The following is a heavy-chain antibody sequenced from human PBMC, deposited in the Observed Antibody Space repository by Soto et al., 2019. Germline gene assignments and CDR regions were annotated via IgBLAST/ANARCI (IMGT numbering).Heavy chain of an antibody. CDR1: GFTVSSNY. J-gene: IGHJ4*02. CDR3: ARERGDYSGYDYGPTYFDY. CDR2: IYSGGST. D-gene: IGHD5-12*01. V-gene: IGHV3-53*04. Sequence: GGSLRLSCAASGFTVSSNYMSWVRQAPGKGLEWVSVIYSGGSTYYADSVKGRFTISRHNSKNTLYLQMNSLRAEDTAVYYCARERGDYSGYDYGPTYFDYWGQGTLVTVSS.